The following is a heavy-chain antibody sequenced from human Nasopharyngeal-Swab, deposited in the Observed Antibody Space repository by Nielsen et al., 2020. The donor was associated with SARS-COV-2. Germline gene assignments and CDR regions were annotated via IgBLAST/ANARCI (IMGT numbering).Heavy chain of an antibody. V-gene: IGHV4-31*02. D-gene: IGHD3-3*01. CDR2: IYYSGST. CDR3: ARASRITIFGVVRWFDP. J-gene: IGHJ5*02. Sequence: WILQPPGKGLEWIGYIYYSGSTYYNPSLKSRVTISVDTSKNQFSLKLSSVTAADTAVYYCARASRITIFGVVRWFDPWGQGTLVTVSS.